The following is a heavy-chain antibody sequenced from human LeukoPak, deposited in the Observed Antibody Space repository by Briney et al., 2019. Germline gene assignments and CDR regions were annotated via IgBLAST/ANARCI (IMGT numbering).Heavy chain of an antibody. J-gene: IGHJ4*02. Sequence: SETLSLTCAVYGGSFSGYYWSWIRQPPGRGLEWIGEINHSGSTNYNPSLKSRVTISVDTSKNQFSLKLTSVTAADTAVYYCARDVEFDYWGQGTLVTVSS. CDR2: INHSGST. CDR1: GGSFSGYY. CDR3: ARDVEFDY. D-gene: IGHD5-24*01. V-gene: IGHV4-34*01.